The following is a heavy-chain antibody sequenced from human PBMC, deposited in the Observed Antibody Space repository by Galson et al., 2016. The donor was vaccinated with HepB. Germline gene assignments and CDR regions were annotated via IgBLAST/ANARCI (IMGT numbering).Heavy chain of an antibody. V-gene: IGHV1-18*01. CDR1: GYTFTSYV. CDR2: ISPYNGNT. J-gene: IGHJ6*02. Sequence: SVKVSCKASGYTFTSYVISWVRQAPGQGLEWMGWISPYNGNTNYAQKLQGRVTMTTDTSTSTAYMELRSLRSDDTAVYYCARDRGSPTAPTYYYYYGMDVWGQGTTVTVSS. D-gene: IGHD4-17*01. CDR3: ARDRGSPTAPTYYYYYGMDV.